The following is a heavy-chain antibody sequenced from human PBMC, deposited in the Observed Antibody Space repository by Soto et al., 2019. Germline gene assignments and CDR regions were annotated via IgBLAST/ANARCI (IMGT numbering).Heavy chain of an antibody. Sequence: QVQLVQSGAEVKKPGSSVKVSCKASGGTFSRYTFTWVRQAPGQGLEWMGRIIPILDIPNYAQNFQGRVNITADKSTRNGDRELSSLTSEDPAVYYCGSHFTGVLVLGTSPPGGDNYGWDVWGQGTTVTVSS. CDR3: GSHFTGVLVLGTSPPGGDNYGWDV. CDR2: IIPILDIP. J-gene: IGHJ6*02. CDR1: GGTFSRYT. V-gene: IGHV1-69*02. D-gene: IGHD2-8*02.